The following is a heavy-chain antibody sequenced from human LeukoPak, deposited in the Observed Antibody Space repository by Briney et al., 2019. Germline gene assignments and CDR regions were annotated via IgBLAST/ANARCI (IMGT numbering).Heavy chain of an antibody. CDR1: GDSISSGGYY. CDR3: ARGRVEMATIDFDY. CDR2: IYTSGST. J-gene: IGHJ4*02. Sequence: SETLSLTCTVSGDSISSGGYYWSWIRPPAGKGLERIGRIYTSGSTNYNPSLKSRVTISVDTSKNQFFLKLSSVAAAATAMYYCARGRVEMATIDFDYWGQGTLVTVSS. D-gene: IGHD5-24*01. V-gene: IGHV4-61*02.